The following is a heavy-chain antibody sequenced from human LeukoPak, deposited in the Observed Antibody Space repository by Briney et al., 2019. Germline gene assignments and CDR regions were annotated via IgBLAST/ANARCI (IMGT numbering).Heavy chain of an antibody. V-gene: IGHV3-9*01. J-gene: IGHJ4*02. CDR3: AKDTDYYDSSGIFDY. Sequence: PGRSLRLSCAASGFTFDDYAMHWVRQAPGKGLEWVSGISWNSGSIGYADSVTGRFTISRDNAKNSLYLQMNSLRAEDTALYYCAKDTDYYDSSGIFDYWGQGTLVTVSS. D-gene: IGHD3-22*01. CDR1: GFTFDDYA. CDR2: ISWNSGSI.